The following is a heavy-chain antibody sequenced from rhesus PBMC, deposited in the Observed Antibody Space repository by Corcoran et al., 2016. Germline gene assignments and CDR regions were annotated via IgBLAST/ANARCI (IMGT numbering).Heavy chain of an antibody. CDR1: GYSISSGYD. CDR3: ARDAGYSNYGFDY. CDR2: IYGSSGST. D-gene: IGHD4-23*01. J-gene: IGHJ4*01. Sequence: QVQLQESGPGVVKPSETLSLTCAVSGYSISSGYDWSWIRKPPGKWLECIGYIYGSSGSTTYIPTLKNRVTLSKATAKNQFSLKLSSVTAADTAVYYCARDAGYSNYGFDYWGQGVLVTGSS. V-gene: IGHV4-76*01.